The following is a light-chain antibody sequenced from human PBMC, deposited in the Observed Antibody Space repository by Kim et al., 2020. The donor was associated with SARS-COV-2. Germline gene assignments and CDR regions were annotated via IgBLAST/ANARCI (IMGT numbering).Light chain of an antibody. V-gene: IGKV3-15*01. CDR2: GAS. CDR1: QSVGSS. CDR3: QQYNNWPPYT. J-gene: IGKJ2*01. Sequence: VSPGERATHSCRASQSVGSSLTWYQQKPGQAPRLLIYGASTRATGVPARFSGSGSGTEFTLTISSLQSEDFAVYHCQQYNNWPPYTFGQGTKLEI.